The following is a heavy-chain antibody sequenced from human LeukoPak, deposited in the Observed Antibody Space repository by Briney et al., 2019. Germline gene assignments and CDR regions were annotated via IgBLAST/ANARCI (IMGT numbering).Heavy chain of an antibody. D-gene: IGHD3-22*01. CDR3: ARDSARYYYDSSGYPYNWFDP. CDR1: GYTFTSYG. J-gene: IGHJ5*02. Sequence: ASVKVSCEASGYTFTSYGISWVRQAPGQGLEWMGWISAYNGNTNYAQKLQGRVTMTTDTSTSTAYMELRSLRSDDTAVYYCARDSARYYYDSSGYPYNWFDPWGQGTLVTVSS. V-gene: IGHV1-18*01. CDR2: ISAYNGNT.